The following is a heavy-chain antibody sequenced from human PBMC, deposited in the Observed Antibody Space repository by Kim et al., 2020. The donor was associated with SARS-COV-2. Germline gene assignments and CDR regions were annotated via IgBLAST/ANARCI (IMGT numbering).Heavy chain of an antibody. CDR3: ASDQGVGDY. CDR2: GNT. J-gene: IGHJ4*02. Sequence: GNTKYSETFQGRVTITRDTSASTDYMEMSSLRSEDTAVYYCASDQGVGDYWGQGALVTVSS. D-gene: IGHD1-26*01. V-gene: IGHV1-3*01.